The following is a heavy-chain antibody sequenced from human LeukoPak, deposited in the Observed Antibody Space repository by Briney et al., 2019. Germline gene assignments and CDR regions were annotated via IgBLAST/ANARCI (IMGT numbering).Heavy chain of an antibody. V-gene: IGHV4-59*01. D-gene: IGHD6-13*01. Sequence: SETLSLTCTVSGGSISSYYWSWIRQPPGKGLEWIGYIYYRGSTNYNPSLKSRVTISVDTSKNQFSLKLSSVTAADTAVYYCARDRAAAGTGGLDYWGQGTLVTVSS. J-gene: IGHJ4*02. CDR3: ARDRAAAGTGGLDY. CDR2: IYYRGST. CDR1: GGSISSYY.